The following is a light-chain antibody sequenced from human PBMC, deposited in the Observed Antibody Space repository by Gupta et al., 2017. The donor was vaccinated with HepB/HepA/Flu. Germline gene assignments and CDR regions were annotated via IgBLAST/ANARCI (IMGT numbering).Light chain of an antibody. CDR1: QSVSSN. J-gene: IGKJ1*01. CDR3: QQYKDWPSWT. V-gene: IGKV3-15*01. Sequence: EIVMTQSPATLSVSPGERATLSCRASQSVSSNLAWYQQKPGQAPRLLIYGASTRATGIPARFSGSGSGTEFILTITSRQSEHFAVYYCQQYKDWPSWTFGQGTKVEIK. CDR2: GAS.